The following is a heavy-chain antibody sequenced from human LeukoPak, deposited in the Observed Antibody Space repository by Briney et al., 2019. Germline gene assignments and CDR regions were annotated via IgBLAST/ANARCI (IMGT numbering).Heavy chain of an antibody. CDR1: GGSISSSSYY. CDR2: VYYSGST. J-gene: IGHJ5*02. V-gene: IGHV4-39*07. Sequence: PSETLSLTCTVSGGSISSSSYYWGWIRQPPGKGLEWIGSVYYSGSTYYNPSLKSRVTISVDTSKNQFSLKLSSVTAADTAVYYCARGYSYGFFWFDPWGQGTLVTVSS. CDR3: ARGYSYGFFWFDP. D-gene: IGHD5-18*01.